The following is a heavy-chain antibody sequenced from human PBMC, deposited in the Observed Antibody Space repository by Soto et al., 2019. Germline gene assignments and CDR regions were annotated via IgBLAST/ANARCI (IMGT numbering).Heavy chain of an antibody. Sequence: SVKVSCKASGYTFTYRYLHWVRQAPVQALEWMGWITPFNGNTNYAQKFQDRVTITRDRSMSTAYMELSSLRSEDTAMYYCARSSRGEWSLGYWGQGTLVTVSS. J-gene: IGHJ4*02. V-gene: IGHV1-45*02. CDR3: ARSSRGEWSLGY. CDR1: GYTFTYRY. D-gene: IGHD3-3*01. CDR2: ITPFNGNT.